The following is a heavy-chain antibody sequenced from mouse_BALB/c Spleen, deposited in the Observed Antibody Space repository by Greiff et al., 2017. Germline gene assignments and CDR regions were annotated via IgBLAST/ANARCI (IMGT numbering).Heavy chain of an antibody. CDR3: ARQENSAWFAY. J-gene: IGHJ3*01. CDR2: ISSGGIYT. CDR1: GFTFSSYA. V-gene: IGHV5-9-3*01. Sequence: EVTLVESGGGLVKPGGSLKLSCAASGFTFSSYAMSWVRQTPEKRLEWVATISSGGIYTYYPDSVKGRFPISRDNAKNTLYLQMSSLRSEDTAMYYCARQENSAWFAYWGQGTLVTVSA. D-gene: IGHD3-1*01.